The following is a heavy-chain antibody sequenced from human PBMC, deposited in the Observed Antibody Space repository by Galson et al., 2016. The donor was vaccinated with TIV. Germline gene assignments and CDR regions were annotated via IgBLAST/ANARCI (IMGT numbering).Heavy chain of an antibody. J-gene: IGHJ4*02. CDR3: ARESYDGDCRFDF. D-gene: IGHD2-21*02. CDR1: GDSVSSGGPF. Sequence: TLSLTCTVSGDSVSSGGPFWSWLRQHPERGLEWIGYIHNTGSTYYRPSLKRRLSIFSDTSRNEFSLKLTSVTAADTGVYYCARESYDGDCRFDFWGPGTLVTVAS. V-gene: IGHV4-31*03. CDR2: IHNTGST.